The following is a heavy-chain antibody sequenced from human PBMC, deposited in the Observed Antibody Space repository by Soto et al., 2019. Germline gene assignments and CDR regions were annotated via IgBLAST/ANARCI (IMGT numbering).Heavy chain of an antibody. Sequence: GSLRLSCAASRFTFSDFAMSWVRQTPGKGLQWVSGVGGGSDFIKYADSVKGRFIVSRDNTKNTVYLQMSSLRVEDTAMYYCTRDQGGSYDSWFDPWGRGTLVTAPQ. D-gene: IGHD1-26*01. J-gene: IGHJ5*02. CDR1: RFTFSDFA. V-gene: IGHV3-23*01. CDR2: VGGGSDFI. CDR3: TRDQGGSYDSWFDP.